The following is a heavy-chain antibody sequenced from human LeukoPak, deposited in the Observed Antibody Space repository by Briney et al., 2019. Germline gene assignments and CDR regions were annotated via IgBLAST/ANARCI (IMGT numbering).Heavy chain of an antibody. D-gene: IGHD6-19*01. CDR1: GFTFSSYA. Sequence: EGSLRLSCAASGFTFSSYAMHWVRQAPGKGLEWVAVISYDGSNKYYADSVKGRFTISRDNSKNTLYLQMNSLRAEDTAVYYCARDWSQSGWLDYWGQGTLVTVSS. CDR2: ISYDGSNK. CDR3: ARDWSQSGWLDY. J-gene: IGHJ4*02. V-gene: IGHV3-30-3*01.